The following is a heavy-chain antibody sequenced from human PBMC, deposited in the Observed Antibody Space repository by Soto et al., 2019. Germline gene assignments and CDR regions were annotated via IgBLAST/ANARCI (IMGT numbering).Heavy chain of an antibody. D-gene: IGHD3-10*01. CDR3: ARDRDYYGSGSYQINWFDP. J-gene: IGHJ5*02. CDR1: GGTFSSYA. CDR2: IIPIFGTA. V-gene: IGHV1-69*13. Sequence: GASVKVSCKASGGTFSSYAISSVRQAPGQRLEWMGGIIPIFGTANYAQKFQGRATITADESTSTAYMELSSLRSEDTAVYYCARDRDYYGSGSYQINWFDPWGQGTLVTVSS.